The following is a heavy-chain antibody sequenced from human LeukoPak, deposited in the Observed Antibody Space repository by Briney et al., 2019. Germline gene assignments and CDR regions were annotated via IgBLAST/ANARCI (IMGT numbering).Heavy chain of an antibody. J-gene: IGHJ4*02. D-gene: IGHD2-21*01. CDR2: IGGSGSNK. V-gene: IGHV3-11*04. Sequence: PGGSLRLSSAASGFTFSDHYMTWIRQTPGEGLAVISYIGGSGSNKNYADSVKGRFTISRDNAKNSLYLQMNGLTAEDTAVYYCTRDPRLLDYWGQGTLVTVSS. CDR3: TRDPRLLDY. CDR1: GFTFSDHY.